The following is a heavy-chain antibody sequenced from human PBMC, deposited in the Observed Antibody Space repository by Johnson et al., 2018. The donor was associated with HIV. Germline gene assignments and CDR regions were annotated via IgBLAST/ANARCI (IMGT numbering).Heavy chain of an antibody. CDR2: ISSSGTSI. Sequence: QVQLVESGGGLVKPGGSLRLSCAASGFTVSSNYMSWVRQAPGKGLEWISHISSSGTSIFYADSVKGRFTISRDNAKKLLYIQMSGLTGEDTATYYCARESTPWGGDYVGYSFDLWGQGTTVTVTS. V-gene: IGHV3-11*04. J-gene: IGHJ3*01. CDR3: ARESTPWGGDYVGYSFDL. CDR1: GFTVSSNY. D-gene: IGHD4-17*01.